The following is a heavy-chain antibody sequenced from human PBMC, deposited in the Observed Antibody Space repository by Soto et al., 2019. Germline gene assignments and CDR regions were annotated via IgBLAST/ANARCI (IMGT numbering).Heavy chain of an antibody. D-gene: IGHD5-12*01. CDR2: INAGNGNT. CDR1: GFSFIDYS. CDR3: ARSAQKTWLPDL. J-gene: IGHJ5*02. V-gene: IGHV1-3*01. Sequence: ASVKVSCKASGFSFIDYSILWVRQAPGQSLEWLGWINAGNGNTKYSHKFQDRVTITSDTSATTTYMELRSLRSEDTAVFYCARSAQKTWLPDLWGQGTMVTVSS.